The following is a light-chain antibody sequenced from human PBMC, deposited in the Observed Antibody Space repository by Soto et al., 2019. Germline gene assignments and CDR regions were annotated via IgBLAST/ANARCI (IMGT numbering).Light chain of an antibody. J-gene: IGKJ4*01. CDR2: GAS. Sequence: DMLLRHSRVTLSLSPGERATRSCRTSQSVSNNYLAWYQQKPGQAPRLLIYGASSRATGIPDRFSGSGSGTDFTLTISSLEPEDFAVYYCQQRSSCPLTSAGGIKVDIK. CDR3: QQRSSCPLT. CDR1: QSVSNNY. V-gene: IGKV3D-20*02.